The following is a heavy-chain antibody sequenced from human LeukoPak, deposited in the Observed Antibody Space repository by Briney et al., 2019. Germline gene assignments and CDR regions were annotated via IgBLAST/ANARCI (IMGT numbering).Heavy chain of an antibody. V-gene: IGHV1-46*01. CDR2: FRPTATTT. CDR1: GYTFTDYH. J-gene: IGHJ4*02. CDR3: ARESGGRTGGKTFDY. Sequence: ASVKVSCKASGYTFTDYHTHWVRQAPGQGLEWMGIFRPTATTTLYPLELQGRGTLTRDTSTSTVYMELSSLRSADTGVYFCARESGGRTGGKTFDYWGQGTLVTVSS. D-gene: IGHD1-26*01.